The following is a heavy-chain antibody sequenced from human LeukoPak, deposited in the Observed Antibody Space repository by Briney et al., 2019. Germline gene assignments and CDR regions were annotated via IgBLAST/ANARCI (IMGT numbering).Heavy chain of an antibody. Sequence: GGSLRLSCAASGFTFSSYAMHWVRQAPGKGLEWVAVISYDGSNKYYADSVKGRFTISRDNSKNTLYLQMNSLRAEDTAVYYCASLVSYYYDSSGYYYEVAPFDYWGQGTLVTVSS. CDR1: GFTFSSYA. J-gene: IGHJ4*02. V-gene: IGHV3-30*04. CDR2: ISYDGSNK. D-gene: IGHD3-22*01. CDR3: ASLVSYYYDSSGYYYEVAPFDY.